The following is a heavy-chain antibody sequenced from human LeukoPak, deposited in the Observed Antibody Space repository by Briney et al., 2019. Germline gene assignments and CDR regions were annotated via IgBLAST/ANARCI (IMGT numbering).Heavy chain of an antibody. V-gene: IGHV3-30*02. CDR3: AKDGAAAGYIDY. Sequence: GGSLRLSCAASGFSFSGYGMHWVRQAPGKGLEWVAFIRYDGSNKYYADSVKGRFTISRDNSKNTLYLQMNSLRAEDTAVYYCAKDGAAAGYIDYWGQGTLVTVSS. CDR2: IRYDGSNK. D-gene: IGHD6-13*01. CDR1: GFSFSGYG. J-gene: IGHJ4*02.